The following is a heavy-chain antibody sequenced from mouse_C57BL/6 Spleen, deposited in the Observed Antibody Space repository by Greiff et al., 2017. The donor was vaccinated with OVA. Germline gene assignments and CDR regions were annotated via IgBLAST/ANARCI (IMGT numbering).Heavy chain of an antibody. CDR1: GYTFTSYW. J-gene: IGHJ2*01. V-gene: IGHV1-52*01. Sequence: QVQLQQPGAELVRPGSSVKLSCKASGYTFTSYWMHWVKQRPIQGLEWIGNIDPSDSETHYNQKFKDKATLTVDKSSSTAYMQLSSLTSEDSAVYYCARSGPYGYDNFDYWDQGTTLTVSS. D-gene: IGHD2-2*01. CDR3: ARSGPYGYDNFDY. CDR2: IDPSDSET.